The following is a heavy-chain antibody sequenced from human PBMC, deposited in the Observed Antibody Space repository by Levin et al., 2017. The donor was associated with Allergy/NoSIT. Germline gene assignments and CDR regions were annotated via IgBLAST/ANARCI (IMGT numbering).Heavy chain of an antibody. D-gene: IGHD3-10*02. Sequence: SETLSLTCAVYGGSFSGYYWSWIRQPPGKGLEWIGEINHSGSTNYNPSLKSRVTISVDTSKNQFSLKLSSVTAADTAVYYCAGYVWGFWFDPWGQGTLVTVSS. CDR2: INHSGST. J-gene: IGHJ5*02. CDR3: AGYVWGFWFDP. V-gene: IGHV4-34*01. CDR1: GGSFSGYY.